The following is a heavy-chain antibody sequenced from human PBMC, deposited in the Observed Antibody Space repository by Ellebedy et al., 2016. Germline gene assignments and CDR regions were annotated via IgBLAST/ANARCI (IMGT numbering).Heavy chain of an antibody. Sequence: GESLKISCAVSGFTFSNAWMSWVRQAPGKGLEWVGRIKSETDGGTTDYGAPVKGRFSISRDDSKTTLYLQMNSLKTEDTAVYYCTYDTNFGDYYWYFDLWGRGTLVTVSS. V-gene: IGHV3-15*01. J-gene: IGHJ2*01. CDR1: GFTFSNAW. CDR3: TYDTNFGDYYWYFDL. D-gene: IGHD4-17*01. CDR2: IKSETDGGTT.